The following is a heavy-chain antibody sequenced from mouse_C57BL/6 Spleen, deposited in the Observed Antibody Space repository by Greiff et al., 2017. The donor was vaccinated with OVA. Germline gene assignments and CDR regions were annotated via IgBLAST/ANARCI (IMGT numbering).Heavy chain of an antibody. CDR1: GYTFTDYY. CDR3: ARNRYSNYVGYYFDY. J-gene: IGHJ2*01. D-gene: IGHD2-5*01. Sequence: EVQLQQSGPELVKPGASVKISCKASGYTFTDYYMNWVKQSHGKSLEWIGDINPNNGGTSYNQKFKGKATLTVDKSSSTAYMELRSLTSEDSAVYYCARNRYSNYVGYYFDYWGQGTTLTVSS. CDR2: INPNNGGT. V-gene: IGHV1-26*01.